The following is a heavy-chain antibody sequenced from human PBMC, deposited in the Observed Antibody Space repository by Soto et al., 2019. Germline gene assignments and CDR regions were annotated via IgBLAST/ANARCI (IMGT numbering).Heavy chain of an antibody. V-gene: IGHV3-21*01. CDR2: ISSSSSYI. Sequence: GGSLRLSCASSGFTFSSYSMNWVRQAPGKGLEWVSSISSSSSYIYYADSVKGRFTISRDNAKNSLYLQMNSLRAEDTAVYYCARYSSGWERKYDYWGQGTLVTVCS. CDR1: GFTFSSYS. CDR3: ARYSSGWERKYDY. D-gene: IGHD6-19*01. J-gene: IGHJ4*02.